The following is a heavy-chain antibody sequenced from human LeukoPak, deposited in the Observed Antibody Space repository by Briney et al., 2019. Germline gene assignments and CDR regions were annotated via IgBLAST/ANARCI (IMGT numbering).Heavy chain of an antibody. V-gene: IGHV1-18*01. CDR3: ARDLPPVVPAAKYYYYGMDV. CDR2: ISAYNGNT. Sequence: GASVKVSCKASGYTFTSYGISWVRQAPGQGLEWMGWISAYNGNTNYAQKLQGRVTMTTDTSTSTAYMELRSLRSDDTAVYYCARDLPPVVPAAKYYYYGMDVWGQGTTVTVSS. D-gene: IGHD2-2*01. CDR1: GYTFTSYG. J-gene: IGHJ6*02.